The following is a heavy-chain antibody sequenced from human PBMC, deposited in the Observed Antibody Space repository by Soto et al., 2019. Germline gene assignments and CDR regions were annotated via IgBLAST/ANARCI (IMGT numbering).Heavy chain of an antibody. Sequence: QVQLVQSGAEVKKPGSSVKVSCKASGGTFSSYAISWVRQAPGQGLEWMGGIIPIFGTANYAQKFQGRVTITADESTSTAYMELSSQRSEDTAVYYCAREVMVRGVMGYYYGMDVWGQGTTVTVSS. J-gene: IGHJ6*02. CDR1: GGTFSSYA. CDR2: IIPIFGTA. V-gene: IGHV1-69*01. CDR3: AREVMVRGVMGYYYGMDV. D-gene: IGHD3-10*01.